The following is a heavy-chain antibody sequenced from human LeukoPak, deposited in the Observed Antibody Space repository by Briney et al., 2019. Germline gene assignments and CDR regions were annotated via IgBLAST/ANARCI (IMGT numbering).Heavy chain of an antibody. J-gene: IGHJ4*02. CDR3: ARETYYDFWSGSVGGDY. Sequence: SVKVSCKASGGTFSSYAISWVRQAPGQGLEWMGGIIPIFSTANYAQKFQGRVTITADESTSTAYMELSSLRSEDTAVYYCARETYYDFWSGSVGGDYWGQGTLVTVSS. CDR2: IIPIFSTA. V-gene: IGHV1-69*13. D-gene: IGHD3-3*01. CDR1: GGTFSSYA.